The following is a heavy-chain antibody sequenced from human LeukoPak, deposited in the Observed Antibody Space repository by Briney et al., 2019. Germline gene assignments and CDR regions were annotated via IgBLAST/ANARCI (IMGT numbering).Heavy chain of an antibody. CDR2: IYDRGPA. D-gene: IGHD3-10*01. J-gene: IGHJ5*01. V-gene: IGHV4-30-2*01. CDR3: ARSRQASGLFNS. CDR1: GYAITSGGFS. Sequence: SQTLSLTCTVSGYAITSGGFSWNWIRQPPGEGLEWIGCIYDRGPAYYNPSLKSRFTISVDRPKNQFFLNVTSLTAADTAVYYCARSRQASGLFNSWGQGTLVVVSS.